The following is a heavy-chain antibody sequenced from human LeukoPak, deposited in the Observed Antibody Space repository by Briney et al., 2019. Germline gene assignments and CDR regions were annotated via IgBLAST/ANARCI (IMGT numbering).Heavy chain of an antibody. CDR2: MNPNSGNT. Sequence: ASVKVSCKASGYTFTSYDINWVRQATGQGLEWMGWMNPNSGNTGYAQKFQGRVTMTRNTSISTAYMELSSLRSEDTAVYYCARSNNYYDSSGKGYNWFDPWGQGTLVTVSS. CDR1: GYTFTSYD. V-gene: IGHV1-8*01. CDR3: ARSNNYYDSSGKGYNWFDP. D-gene: IGHD3-22*01. J-gene: IGHJ5*02.